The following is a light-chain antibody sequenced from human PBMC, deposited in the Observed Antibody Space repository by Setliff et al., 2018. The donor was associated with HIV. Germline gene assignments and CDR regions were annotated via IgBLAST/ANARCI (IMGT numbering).Light chain of an antibody. CDR1: SSDVGNSNY. CDR2: DVS. J-gene: IGLJ3*02. Sequence: QSVLTQPASVSGSPGQSITISCTGTSSDVGNSNYVSWYQQHPGKAPKLLIYDVSHRPSGASDRFSGSKSGNTASLTISGLQAEDEADYYCCSHTSSITWLFGGGTKVTV. CDR3: CSHTSSITWL. V-gene: IGLV2-14*03.